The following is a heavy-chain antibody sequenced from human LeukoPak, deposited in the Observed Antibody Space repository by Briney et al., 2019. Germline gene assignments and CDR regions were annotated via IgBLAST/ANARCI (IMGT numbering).Heavy chain of an antibody. V-gene: IGHV3-23*01. CDR3: AKALWVGVTTVTHYFDY. J-gene: IGHJ4*02. CDR1: GFTFSSYW. CDR2: ISGSGGST. Sequence: GGSLRLSCAASGFTFSSYWMSWVRQAPGKGLEWVSAISGSGGSTYYADSVKGRFTISRDNSKNTLYLQMNSLRAEDTAVYYCAKALWVGVTTVTHYFDYWGQGTLVTVSS. D-gene: IGHD4-17*01.